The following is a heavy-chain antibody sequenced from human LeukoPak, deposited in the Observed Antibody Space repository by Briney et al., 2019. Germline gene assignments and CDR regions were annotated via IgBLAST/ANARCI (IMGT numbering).Heavy chain of an antibody. CDR3: ARVTLRGVYPDAFDI. V-gene: IGHV4-59*01. CDR2: IYYSGST. D-gene: IGHD3-10*01. Sequence: SETLSLTCTVSGGSISSYYWSWIRQPPGKGLEWIGYIYYSGSTNYNPSLKSRVTISVDTSENQFSLKLSSVTAADTAVYYCARVTLRGVYPDAFDIWGQGTMVTVSS. J-gene: IGHJ3*02. CDR1: GGSISSYY.